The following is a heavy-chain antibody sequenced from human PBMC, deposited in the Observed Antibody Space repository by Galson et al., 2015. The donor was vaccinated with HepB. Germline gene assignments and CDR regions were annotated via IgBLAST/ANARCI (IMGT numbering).Heavy chain of an antibody. D-gene: IGHD2-2*01. CDR2: IYSGGST. V-gene: IGHV3-53*01. J-gene: IGHJ4*02. CDR1: GFTVSSNY. CDR3: ARDRYCSRTSCY. Sequence: SLRLSCAASGFTVSSNYMSWVRQAPGKGLEWVSVIYSGGSTYYADSVKGRFTISRDNSKNTLYLQMNSLRAEDTAVYYCARDRYCSRTSCYWGQGTLVTVSS.